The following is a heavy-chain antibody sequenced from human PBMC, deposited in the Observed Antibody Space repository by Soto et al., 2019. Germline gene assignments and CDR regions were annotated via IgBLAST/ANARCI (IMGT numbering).Heavy chain of an antibody. J-gene: IGHJ4*02. CDR2: VSGAASHT. CDR3: ATSFRYFDN. CDR1: GLTPTTTP. D-gene: IGHD3-9*01. Sequence: PGGSLRLSCAGSGLTPTTTPLSWVRQPPGKGLEWVATVSGAASHTYYVDSVRGRFFISRDNSKNTVTLQMNNLTVDDTAVYYCATSFRYFDNWGQGTRVTVSS. V-gene: IGHV3-23*01.